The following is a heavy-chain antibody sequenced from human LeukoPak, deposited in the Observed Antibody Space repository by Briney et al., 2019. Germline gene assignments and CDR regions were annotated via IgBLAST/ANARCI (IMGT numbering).Heavy chain of an antibody. CDR1: GYTFTGYY. Sequence: ASVKVSCKASGYTFTGYYMHWVRQAPGQGLEWMGWINPNSGGTNYAQKFQGRVTMTRDTSISTAYMELSRLRSDDTAVYYCARALRTFYYGSGSYYPYAYWGQGTLVTVSS. J-gene: IGHJ4*02. CDR3: ARALRTFYYGSGSYYPYAY. V-gene: IGHV1-2*02. CDR2: INPNSGGT. D-gene: IGHD3-10*01.